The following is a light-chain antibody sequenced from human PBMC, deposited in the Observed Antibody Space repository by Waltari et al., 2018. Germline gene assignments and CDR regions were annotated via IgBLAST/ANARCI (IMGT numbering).Light chain of an antibody. J-gene: IGLJ2*01. CDR2: QDD. V-gene: IGLV6-57*03. Sequence: NFMLPQPHSVSESPGKTITLSCTRSSGTIADSFVQWYQQRPGSAPTSVIYQDDQRPSGVPDRFSGSIDRSSNSASLTISGLTTEDEADYYCQSYDTKNVKIFGGGTKLTVL. CDR1: SGTIADSF. CDR3: QSYDTKNVKI.